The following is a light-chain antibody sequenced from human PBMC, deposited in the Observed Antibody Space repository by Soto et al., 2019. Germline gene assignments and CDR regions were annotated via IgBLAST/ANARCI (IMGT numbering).Light chain of an antibody. CDR2: SAS. CDR1: QTIRTF. J-gene: IGKJ4*01. V-gene: IGKV1-39*01. CDR3: QQSYNAPRT. Sequence: DIQLTQSPDSLSASVGDRVTITCRASQTIRTFLSWYQQKSEKAPKVLIYSASTLQSGVPSRFSGSGSGTDFTLTINSLQPEDFATYYCQQSYNAPRTFGGGTKVDIK.